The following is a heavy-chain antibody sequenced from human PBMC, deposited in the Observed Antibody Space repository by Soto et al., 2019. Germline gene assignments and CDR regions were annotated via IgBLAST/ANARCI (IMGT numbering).Heavy chain of an antibody. Sequence: SETLSLTCTVSGGSISSGGYYWSWIRQHPGKGLEWIGYIYYSGSTYYNPSLKSRVTISVDTSKNQFSLKLSSVTTADTAVYYCARTRETTDSYYDFWSGYSNWFDPWGQGTLVTVSS. D-gene: IGHD3-3*01. J-gene: IGHJ5*02. CDR2: IYYSGST. CDR1: GGSISSGGYY. V-gene: IGHV4-31*03. CDR3: ARTRETTDSYYDFWSGYSNWFDP.